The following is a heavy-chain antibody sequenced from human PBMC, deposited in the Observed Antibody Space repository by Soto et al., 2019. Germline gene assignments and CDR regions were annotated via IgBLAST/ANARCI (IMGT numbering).Heavy chain of an antibody. CDR3: ARELIRSSGDNCSKYLAS. Sequence: PPETLSLTCAVSGLSISSGGYSWSWIRQPPGKGLEWIGDSYYSGNTKYNPSLKSRVTISVDTSKKQSSLKLTSVTAAATAVYFCARELIRSSGDNCSKYLASWGPGTLVTVSS. D-gene: IGHD2-21*01. CDR2: SYYSGNT. J-gene: IGHJ4*02. CDR1: GLSISSGGYS. V-gene: IGHV4-61*08.